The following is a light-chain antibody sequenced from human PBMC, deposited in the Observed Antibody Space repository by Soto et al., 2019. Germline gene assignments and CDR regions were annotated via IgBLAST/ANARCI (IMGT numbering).Light chain of an antibody. CDR3: QSYDSSLSGWV. J-gene: IGLJ3*02. Sequence: QSVLTQPPSVSGAPGQRVTISCTGSSSNIGAGYDVHWYQQLPGTAPKLLIYGNSNRPSGVPDRFSGSKSGTSASLAITGGRAEDEADYYCQSYDSSLSGWVFGGGTQLTVL. V-gene: IGLV1-40*01. CDR1: SSNIGAGYD. CDR2: GNS.